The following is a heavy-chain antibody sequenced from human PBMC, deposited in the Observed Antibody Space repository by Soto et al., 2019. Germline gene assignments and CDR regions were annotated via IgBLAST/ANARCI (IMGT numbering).Heavy chain of an antibody. V-gene: IGHV1-8*01. CDR2: MNPNSGNT. D-gene: IGHD3-3*01. CDR3: ARGRSGITIFGVFNPFDY. J-gene: IGHJ4*01. Sequence: ASVKVSCKASGYTFTSYDINWVRQATGQGLEWMGWMNPNSGNTGYAQKFQGRVTMTRNTSISTAYMELSSLRSEDTAVYYCARGRSGITIFGVFNPFDYWGHGTLVTVSS. CDR1: GYTFTSYD.